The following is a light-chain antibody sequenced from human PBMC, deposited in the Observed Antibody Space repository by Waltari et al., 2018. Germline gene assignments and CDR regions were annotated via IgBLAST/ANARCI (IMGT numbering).Light chain of an antibody. J-gene: IGKJ1*01. CDR2: DAS. V-gene: IGKV1-33*01. CDR3: QQYDNLPRT. CDR1: HDISNY. Sequence: DIQMTQSPSSLSASVGDRVTITCQASHDISNYLNWYQQKSGKAPKLLIYDASDLETGVPSRFNGSGSGTDFTFTISSLQPEDIAIYYCQQYDNLPRTFGQGTKVEIK.